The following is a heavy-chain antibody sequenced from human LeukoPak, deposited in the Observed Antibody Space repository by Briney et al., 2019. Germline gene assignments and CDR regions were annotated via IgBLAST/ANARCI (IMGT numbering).Heavy chain of an antibody. Sequence: SETLSLTYTVSGGSISSYYWSWIRQPAGKGLEWIGRIYTSGSTNYNPSLKSRVTMSVDTSKNQFSLKLSSVTAADTAVYYCARDCSSTSCYPHDWFDPWGQGTLVTVSS. V-gene: IGHV4-4*07. J-gene: IGHJ5*02. CDR3: ARDCSSTSCYPHDWFDP. CDR2: IYTSGST. D-gene: IGHD2-2*01. CDR1: GGSISSYY.